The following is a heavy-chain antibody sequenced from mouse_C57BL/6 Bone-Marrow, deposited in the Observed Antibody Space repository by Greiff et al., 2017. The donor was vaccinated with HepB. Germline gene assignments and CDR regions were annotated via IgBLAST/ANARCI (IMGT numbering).Heavy chain of an antibody. V-gene: IGHV5-15*01. Sequence: EVLLVESGGGLVQPGGSLKLSCAASGFTFSDYGMAWVRQAPRKGPEWVAFISNLAYSIYYADTVTGRFTISRENAKNTLYLEMSSLRSEDTAMYYCARHGGYDGTDFAYWGQGTLVTVSA. CDR1: GFTFSDYG. J-gene: IGHJ3*01. CDR3: ARHGGYDGTDFAY. D-gene: IGHD2-2*01. CDR2: ISNLAYSI.